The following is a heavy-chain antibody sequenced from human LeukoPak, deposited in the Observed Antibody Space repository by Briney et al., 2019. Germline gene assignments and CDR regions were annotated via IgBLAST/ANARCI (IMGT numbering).Heavy chain of an antibody. D-gene: IGHD2-2*01. CDR2: IYHSGST. CDR3: ARDRRCSSTSCYYFDY. J-gene: IGHJ4*02. V-gene: IGHV4-4*02. CDR1: GGSISSSNW. Sequence: SETLSLTCAVSGGSISSSNWWSWVRQPPGKGLECIGEIYHSGSTNYNPSLKSRVTISVDKSKNQFSLKLSSVTAADTAVYYCARDRRCSSTSCYYFDYWGQGTLVTVSS.